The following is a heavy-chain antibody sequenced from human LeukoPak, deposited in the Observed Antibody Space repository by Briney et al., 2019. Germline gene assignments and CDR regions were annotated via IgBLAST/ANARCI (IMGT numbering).Heavy chain of an antibody. CDR1: GFTFSSYA. D-gene: IGHD6-19*01. V-gene: IGHV3-23*01. Sequence: GGSLRLSCAASGFTFSSYAMSWVRQAPEKGLEWVSAISGSGGSTYYADSVKGRFAISRDNSKNTLYLQMNSLRAEDTAVYYCAKKIRGFEYSSGWSGLLDYWGQGTLVTVSS. CDR3: AKKIRGFEYSSGWSGLLDY. CDR2: ISGSGGST. J-gene: IGHJ4*02.